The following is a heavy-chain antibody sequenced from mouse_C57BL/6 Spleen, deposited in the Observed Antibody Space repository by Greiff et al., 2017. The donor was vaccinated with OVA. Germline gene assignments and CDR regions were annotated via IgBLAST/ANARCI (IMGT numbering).Heavy chain of an antibody. V-gene: IGHV5-4*01. CDR1: GFTFSSYA. Sequence: EVKVEESGGGLVKPGGSLKLSCAASGFTFSSYAMSWVRQTPEKRLEWVATISDGGSYTYYPDNVKGRFTISRDNAKNNLYLQMSHLKSEDTAMYYCAREWGPYFDYWGQGTTLTVSS. D-gene: IGHD3-3*01. CDR3: AREWGPYFDY. CDR2: ISDGGSYT. J-gene: IGHJ2*01.